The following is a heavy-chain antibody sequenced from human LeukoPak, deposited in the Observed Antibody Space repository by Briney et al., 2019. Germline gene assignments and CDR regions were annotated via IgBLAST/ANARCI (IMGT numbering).Heavy chain of an antibody. Sequence: SETLSLTCTVSGGSISSYYWSWVRQPPGKGLEWVGYIYYSGSTNYNPSLKSRVTISVDTPKNQFSLKLSSVTAADTAVYYCARANSSGYYYMGGFDYWGQGTLVTVSS. J-gene: IGHJ4*02. CDR1: GGSISSYY. D-gene: IGHD3-22*01. CDR3: ARANSSGYYYMGGFDY. V-gene: IGHV4-59*01. CDR2: IYYSGST.